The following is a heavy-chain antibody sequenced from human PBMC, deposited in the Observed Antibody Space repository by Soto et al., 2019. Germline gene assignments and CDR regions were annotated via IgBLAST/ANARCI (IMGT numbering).Heavy chain of an antibody. Sequence: QVQLVQSGAEVKKPGASVKVSCKASGYTFTRYYMHWVRQAPGQGLEWMGIIDPISGSTTYAQTFQGRVTMTRDTSTSTVYMELSSLTSEDTAVYYCARENSIRGAKVFDYWGQGTLVTVSS. D-gene: IGHD1-26*01. J-gene: IGHJ4*02. CDR1: GYTFTRYY. CDR2: IDPISGST. CDR3: ARENSIRGAKVFDY. V-gene: IGHV1-46*01.